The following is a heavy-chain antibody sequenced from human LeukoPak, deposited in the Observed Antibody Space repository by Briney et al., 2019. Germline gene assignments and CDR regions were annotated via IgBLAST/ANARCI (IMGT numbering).Heavy chain of an antibody. CDR3: ARDDFWSGYNEYYYYGMDV. Sequence: EASVKVSCKASGGTFSSYAISWVRQAPGQGLEWMGGIIPIFGTANYAQKFQGRVTITADESTSTAYMELSSLRSEDTAVYYRARDDFWSGYNEYYYYGMDVWGQGTTVTVSS. V-gene: IGHV1-69*13. J-gene: IGHJ6*02. CDR2: IIPIFGTA. CDR1: GGTFSSYA. D-gene: IGHD3-3*01.